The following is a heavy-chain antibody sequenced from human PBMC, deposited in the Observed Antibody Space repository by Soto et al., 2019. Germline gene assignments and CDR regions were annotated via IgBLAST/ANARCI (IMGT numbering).Heavy chain of an antibody. CDR3: ARELLLWFGELLPPTYYYYYGMDV. Sequence: GASVKVSCKASGYTFTSYGISWVRQAPGQGLEWMVWISAYNGNTNYAQKLQGRVTMTTDTSTSTAYMELRSLRSDDTAVYYCARELLLWFGELLPPTYYYYYGMDVWGQGTTVTVSS. CDR2: ISAYNGNT. J-gene: IGHJ6*02. V-gene: IGHV1-18*01. D-gene: IGHD3-10*01. CDR1: GYTFTSYG.